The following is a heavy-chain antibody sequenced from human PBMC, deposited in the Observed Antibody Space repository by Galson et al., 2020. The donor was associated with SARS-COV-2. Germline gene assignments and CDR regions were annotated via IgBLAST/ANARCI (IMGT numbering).Heavy chain of an antibody. CDR2: INHSGST. CDR1: DGSFSGSY. J-gene: IGHJ4*02. CDR3: ARKLRFLEWLGRGALDC. D-gene: IGHD3-3*01. Sequence: SETLSLTCAVYDGSFSGSYWSWIRQPPGKGLAWIGEINHSGSTNYNPSLKSRVTISVDTSKNQFSLKLSSVTAADTAVYYCARKLRFLEWLGRGALDCWGQGTLVTVSS. V-gene: IGHV4-34*01.